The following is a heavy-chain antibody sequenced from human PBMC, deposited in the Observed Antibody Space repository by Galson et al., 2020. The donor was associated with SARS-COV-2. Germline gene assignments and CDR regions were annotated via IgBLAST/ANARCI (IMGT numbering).Heavy chain of an antibody. CDR1: GFTFSSHA. V-gene: IGHV3-33*01. J-gene: IGHJ4*02. Sequence: SLKISCAASGFTFSSHAMHWVRQAPGKGLEWVAQIFFDGSDKYYGDSVKGRFTISRDSSKNTVYLQMNNLRADDTAVYYCARDGQTSSGWAFDYWGQGTLVTVSS. D-gene: IGHD6-19*01. CDR3: ARDGQTSSGWAFDY. CDR2: IFFDGSDK.